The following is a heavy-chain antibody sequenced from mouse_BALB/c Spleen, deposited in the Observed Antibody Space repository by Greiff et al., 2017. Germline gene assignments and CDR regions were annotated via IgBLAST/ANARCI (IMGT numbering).Heavy chain of an antibody. J-gene: IGHJ1*01. CDR1: GFTFSSYT. V-gene: IGHV5-6-4*01. D-gene: IGHD1-1*01. CDR2: ISSGGSYT. CDR3: TRDHITTDWYFDV. Sequence: EVQVVESGGGLVKPGGSLKLSCAASGFTFSSYTMSWVRQTPEKRLEWVATISSGGSYTYYPDSVKGRFTISRDNAKNTLYLQMSSLKSEDTAMYYCTRDHITTDWYFDVWGAGTTVTVSS.